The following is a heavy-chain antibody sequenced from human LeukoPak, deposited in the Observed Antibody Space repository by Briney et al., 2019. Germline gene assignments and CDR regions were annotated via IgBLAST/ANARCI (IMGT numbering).Heavy chain of an antibody. CDR1: GFTVSSNY. V-gene: IGHV3-66*04. D-gene: IGHD5-12*01. CDR2: IYRDGTT. J-gene: IGHJ4*02. CDR3: SRHSRIVATMA. Sequence: PGGSLRLSCAASGFTVSSNYMRWVRQAPGKGLEWVSVIYRDGTTYYADSVRGRFTISRDNSKNTVYLQMNSLRTEDTAVYFCSRHSRIVATMAWGQGTLVTVSS.